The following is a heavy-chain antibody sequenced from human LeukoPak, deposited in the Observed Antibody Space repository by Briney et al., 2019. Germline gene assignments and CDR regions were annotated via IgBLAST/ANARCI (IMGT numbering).Heavy chain of an antibody. CDR3: AKSKYYYDSSGRGGDSGVAFDI. CDR1: GFTFDDYA. D-gene: IGHD3-22*01. V-gene: IGHV3-9*01. CDR2: ISWNSGSI. J-gene: IGHJ3*02. Sequence: GGSLRLSCAASGFTFDDYAMHWVRQAPAKGLEWVSGISWNSGSIGYADSVKGRFTISRDNAKNSLYLQMNSLRAEDTALYYCAKSKYYYDSSGRGGDSGVAFDIWGQGTMVTVSS.